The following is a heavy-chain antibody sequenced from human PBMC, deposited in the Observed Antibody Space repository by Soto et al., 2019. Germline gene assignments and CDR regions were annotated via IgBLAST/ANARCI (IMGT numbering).Heavy chain of an antibody. CDR2: ISGSGGST. J-gene: IGHJ4*02. Sequence: GGSLRLSCAASGFTFSSYAMGWVRQAPGKGLEWVPAISGSGGSTYYADSVKGRFTISRDNSKNTLYLQMNSLRAEDTAVYYCAKSLGDYVLDYWGQGTLVTVSS. CDR3: AKSLGDYVLDY. CDR1: GFTFSSYA. D-gene: IGHD4-17*01. V-gene: IGHV3-23*01.